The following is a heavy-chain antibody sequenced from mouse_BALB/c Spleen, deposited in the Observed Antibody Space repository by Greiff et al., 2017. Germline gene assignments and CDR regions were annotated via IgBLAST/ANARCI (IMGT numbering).Heavy chain of an antibody. J-gene: IGHJ2*01. CDR3: TRPVGGYFDY. CDR2: IRLKSNNYAT. CDR1: GFTFSNYW. V-gene: IGHV6-6*02. Sequence: EVQLQESGGGLVQPGGSMKLSCVASGFTFSNYWMNWVRQSPEKGLEWVAEIRLKSNNYATHYAESVKGRFTISRDDSKSSVYLQMNNLRAEDTGIYYCTRPVGGYFDYWGQGTTLTVSS.